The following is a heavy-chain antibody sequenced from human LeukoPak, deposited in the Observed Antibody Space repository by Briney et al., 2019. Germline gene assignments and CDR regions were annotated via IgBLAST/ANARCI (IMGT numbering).Heavy chain of an antibody. D-gene: IGHD3-22*01. V-gene: IGHV3-23*01. CDR3: AKGDDYYDNNPDY. J-gene: IGHJ4*02. Sequence: GGSLRLSCAASGFTFSSYAMSWVRQAPGKGLEWVSGISGSASATYHADSVKGRFTISRDNVKSTLYLQMNSLRAEDTAVYYCAKGDDYYDNNPDYRGQGTLVTVSS. CDR2: ISGSASAT. CDR1: GFTFSSYA.